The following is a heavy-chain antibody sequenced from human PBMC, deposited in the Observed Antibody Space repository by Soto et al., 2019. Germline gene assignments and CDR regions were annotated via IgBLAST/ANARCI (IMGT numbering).Heavy chain of an antibody. Sequence: ASVKVSCKASGYTFTGYYMQWVRQAPGQGLEWMGCINPNSGGTNYAQKFQGRVTRTRDKSISTAYMELSRLRSDDTAVYYCAMPWEKYYDFSSGPPRDSYYGMDVWGQGTTVTVSS. J-gene: IGHJ6*02. V-gene: IGHV1-2*02. CDR2: INPNSGGT. D-gene: IGHD3-3*01. CDR1: GYTFTGYY. CDR3: AMPWEKYYDFSSGPPRDSYYGMDV.